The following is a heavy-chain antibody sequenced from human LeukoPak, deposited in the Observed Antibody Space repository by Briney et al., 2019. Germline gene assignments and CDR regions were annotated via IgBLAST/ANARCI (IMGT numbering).Heavy chain of an antibody. CDR2: IYYSGST. Sequence: SETLSLTCTVSGGSISSYYWSWIRQPPGKGLEWSGDIYYSGSTNYNPSLKSRVTISVDTSRNQFSLKLSSVTAADTAVYYCARGGTVRNGMDVWGQGTTVTVSS. D-gene: IGHD1-26*01. V-gene: IGHV4-59*01. CDR1: GGSISSYY. CDR3: ARGGTVRNGMDV. J-gene: IGHJ6*02.